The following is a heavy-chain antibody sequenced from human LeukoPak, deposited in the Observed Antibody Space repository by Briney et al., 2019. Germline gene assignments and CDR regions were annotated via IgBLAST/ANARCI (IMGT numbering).Heavy chain of an antibody. CDR2: INPNSGGT. V-gene: IGHV1-2*02. Sequence: ASVKVSCKASGYTFTSYDINWVRQATGQGLEWMGWINPNSGGTNYAQKFQGRVTMTRDTSISTAYMELSRLRSDDTAVYYCARDNLDCSSTSCPPWGQGTLVTVSS. J-gene: IGHJ5*02. CDR1: GYTFTSYD. D-gene: IGHD2-2*01. CDR3: ARDNLDCSSTSCPP.